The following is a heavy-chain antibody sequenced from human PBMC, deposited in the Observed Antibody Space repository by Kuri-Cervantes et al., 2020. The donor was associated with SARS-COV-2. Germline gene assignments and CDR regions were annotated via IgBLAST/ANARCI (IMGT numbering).Heavy chain of an antibody. CDR2: INPDGSHT. J-gene: IGHJ6*02. CDR1: GFTFSSHW. CDR3: ARGDIVVVPAAISYYYYGMDV. D-gene: IGHD2-2*01. Sequence: GESLKISCAASGFTFSSHWMHWVRQAPGKGLVWVSRINPDGSHTNYADSVKGRFTISRDNAKNSLYLQMNSLRAEDTAVYYCARGDIVVVPAAISYYYYGMDVWGQGTTVTVSS. V-gene: IGHV3-74*01.